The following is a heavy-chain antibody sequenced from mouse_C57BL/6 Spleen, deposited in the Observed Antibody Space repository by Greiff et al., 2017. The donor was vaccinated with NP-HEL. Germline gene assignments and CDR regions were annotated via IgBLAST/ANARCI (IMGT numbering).Heavy chain of an antibody. CDR3: ARDGQLRPYFDV. D-gene: IGHD3-2*02. J-gene: IGHJ1*03. V-gene: IGHV1-18*01. CDR1: GYTFTDYN. Sequence: EVKLQESGPELVKPGASVKIPCKASGYTFTDYNMDWVKQSHGKSLEWIGDINPNNGGTIYNQKFKGKATLTVDKSSSTAYMELRSLTSEDTAVYYCARDGQLRPYFDVWGTGTTVTVSS. CDR2: INPNNGGT.